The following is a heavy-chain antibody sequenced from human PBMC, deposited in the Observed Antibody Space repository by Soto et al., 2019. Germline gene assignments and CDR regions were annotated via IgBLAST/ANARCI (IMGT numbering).Heavy chain of an antibody. CDR2: ISGSGGTT. CDR3: AQYCSSTSCLVVYGMDV. D-gene: IGHD2-2*01. CDR1: GFTFSSYA. Sequence: EVQLLESGGGLVQPGGSLRLSCAASGFTFSSYAMSWVRQAPGKGLEWVSAISGSGGTTYYTDSVKGRFTISRDNSKNTLYLQMNSLRVEDTAVYYCAQYCSSTSCLVVYGMDVWGQGTTVTVSS. J-gene: IGHJ6*02. V-gene: IGHV3-23*01.